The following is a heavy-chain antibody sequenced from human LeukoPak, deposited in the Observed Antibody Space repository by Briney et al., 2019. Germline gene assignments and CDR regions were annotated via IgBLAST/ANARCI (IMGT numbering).Heavy chain of an antibody. CDR3: ATGNSLGYCKGGRCFNY. CDR2: FDPEKSET. D-gene: IGHD2-15*01. J-gene: IGHJ4*02. CDR1: GDTLSELP. Sequence: GASVKVSCKVSGDTLSELPMHWVRQAPGKGLEWTGGFDPEKSETIYPQKLRGRVSMTEETSTGTASMELSSLTSEDTAVYFCATGNSLGYCKGGRCFNYWGQGTQVIVSS. V-gene: IGHV1-24*01.